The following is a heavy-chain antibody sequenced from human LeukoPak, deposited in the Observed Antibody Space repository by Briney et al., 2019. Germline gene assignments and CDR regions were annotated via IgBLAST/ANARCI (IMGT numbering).Heavy chain of an antibody. CDR1: GFTFSSYW. CDR2: IKQDGSEK. D-gene: IGHD3-22*01. Sequence: GGSLRLSCAASGFTFSSYWMSWVRQAPGEGLEWVANIKQDGSEKYYVDSVKGRFTISRDNAKNSLYLQMNSLRAEDTAVYYCARQTYYYDSSGYYNGPYYFDYWGQGTLVTVSS. CDR3: ARQTYYYDSSGYYNGPYYFDY. J-gene: IGHJ4*02. V-gene: IGHV3-7*01.